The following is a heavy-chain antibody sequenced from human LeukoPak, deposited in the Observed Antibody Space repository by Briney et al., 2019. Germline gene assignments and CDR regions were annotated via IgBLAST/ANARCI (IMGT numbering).Heavy chain of an antibody. V-gene: IGHV1-3*01. CDR1: GYTFTSYA. Sequence: GASVKVSCKASGYTFTSYAMHWVRQAPGQRLEWMGWINAGNGITKYSQKFQGRVTITRDTSASTAYMEQSSLRSEDTAVYYCASNIVVVTAMQGFDYWGQGTLVTVSS. J-gene: IGHJ4*02. D-gene: IGHD2-21*02. CDR3: ASNIVVVTAMQGFDY. CDR2: INAGNGIT.